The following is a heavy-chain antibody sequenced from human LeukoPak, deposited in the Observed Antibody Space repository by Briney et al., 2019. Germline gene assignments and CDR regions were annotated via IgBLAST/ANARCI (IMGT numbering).Heavy chain of an antibody. CDR1: GGSFSGFY. CDR2: IYYSGYT. Sequence: SETLSLTCAVSGGSFSGFYWSWLRQSPGTGLEYIGYIYYSGYTNYNPSLKSRVTISVDTSKNQFSLKLSSVTAADTAVYYCARETSQKGAHYMDVWGKGTTVTISS. V-gene: IGHV4-59*01. J-gene: IGHJ6*03. D-gene: IGHD3-16*01. CDR3: ARETSQKGAHYMDV.